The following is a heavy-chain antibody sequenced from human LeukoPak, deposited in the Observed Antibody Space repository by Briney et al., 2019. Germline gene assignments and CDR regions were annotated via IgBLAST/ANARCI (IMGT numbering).Heavy chain of an antibody. J-gene: IGHJ4*02. CDR3: ARLTYYYGSGNDHFDF. V-gene: IGHV4-34*01. CDR2: INHSGST. Sequence: SETLSLTCTVSGGSISSYYWSWIRQPPGKGLEWIGEINHSGSTTYNPSLKSRVTISVDTSKNQFSLRLSSVTAADTAVYYCARLTYYYGSGNDHFDFWGQGTLVTVSS. CDR1: GGSISSYY. D-gene: IGHD3-10*01.